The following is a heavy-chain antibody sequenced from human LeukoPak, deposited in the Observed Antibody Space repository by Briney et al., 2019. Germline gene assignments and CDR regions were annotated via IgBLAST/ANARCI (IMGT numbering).Heavy chain of an antibody. CDR1: GYTLTELS. CDR2: FDPEDGET. V-gene: IGHV1-24*01. D-gene: IGHD1-26*01. J-gene: IGHJ4*02. CDR3: ATAPLMGEWEPLGFDY. Sequence: ASVKVSCKVSGYTLTELSMHWVRQAPGKGLEWVGGFDPEDGETIYAQKFQGRVTMTEDTSTDTAYMELSSLRSEDTAVYYCATAPLMGEWEPLGFDYWGQGTLVTVSS.